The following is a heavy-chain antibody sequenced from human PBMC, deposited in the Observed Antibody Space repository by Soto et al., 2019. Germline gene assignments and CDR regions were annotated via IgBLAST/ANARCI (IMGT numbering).Heavy chain of an antibody. D-gene: IGHD3-22*01. V-gene: IGHV1-69*13. J-gene: IGHJ6*02. Sequence: SVKVSCKASGGTCRSYSISWVRQAPGQGLEWMGGIIPIFDITNYAQKFQGRVTITADESTSTAYMELSSLGSDDTAVYYCARPDEGGYSSNHHYYYALDVWGQGTTVTVSS. CDR3: ARPDEGGYSSNHHYYYALDV. CDR2: IIPIFDIT. CDR1: GGTCRSYS.